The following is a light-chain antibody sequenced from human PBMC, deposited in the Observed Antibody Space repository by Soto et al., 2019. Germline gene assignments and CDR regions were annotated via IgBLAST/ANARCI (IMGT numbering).Light chain of an antibody. J-gene: IGKJ1*01. V-gene: IGKV1-6*01. Sequence: AIQMTQSPSSLSASVGDRVTITCRASQGIGDDLGWYQQKPGKVPKLLIYAASTLHSEVPSRFSGSGSGTDFTLTISSLHPEDSETYYCLQDYNYAWTFGQGTKVEVK. CDR3: LQDYNYAWT. CDR2: AAS. CDR1: QGIGDD.